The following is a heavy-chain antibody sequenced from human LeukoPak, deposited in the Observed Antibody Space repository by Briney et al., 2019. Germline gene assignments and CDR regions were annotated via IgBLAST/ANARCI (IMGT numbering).Heavy chain of an antibody. Sequence: PSETLSLTCAVYGGSFSGYYWSWIRQPPGKGLEWIGYFFNTGRTDQNPSLKGRVTMSVDTSKSQFSLRLTPVTAADTAVYYCAKQWGGFDTWGREILVTVSS. J-gene: IGHJ4*02. V-gene: IGHV4-34*11. CDR2: FFNTGRT. CDR1: GGSFSGYY. D-gene: IGHD1-26*01. CDR3: AKQWGGFDT.